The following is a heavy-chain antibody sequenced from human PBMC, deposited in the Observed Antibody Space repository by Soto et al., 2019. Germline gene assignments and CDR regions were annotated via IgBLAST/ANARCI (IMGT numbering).Heavy chain of an antibody. CDR1: GFTFSSYA. J-gene: IGHJ4*02. CDR3: ARGYYDSSGYAFDY. D-gene: IGHD3-22*01. V-gene: IGHV3-30-3*01. Sequence: PGGSLRLSCAASGFTFSSYAMHWVRQAPGKGLEWVAVISYDGSNKYYADSVKGRFTISRDNSKNTLYLQMNSLRAEDTAVYYCARGYYDSSGYAFDYWGQGTLVTVSS. CDR2: ISYDGSNK.